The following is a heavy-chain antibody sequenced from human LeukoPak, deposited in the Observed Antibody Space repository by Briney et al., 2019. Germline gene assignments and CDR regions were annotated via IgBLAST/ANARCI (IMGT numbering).Heavy chain of an antibody. CDR2: INPNSGGT. CDR3: ARAIKYYYYYYMDV. Sequence: ASVTVSCKASGYTFTNYGVNWVRQAPGQGLEWMGWINPNSGGTNYAQKFQGRVTMTRDTSISTAYMELSRLRSDDTAVYYCARAIKYYYYYYMDVWGKGTTVTVSS. J-gene: IGHJ6*03. D-gene: IGHD5-12*01. V-gene: IGHV1-2*02. CDR1: GYTFTNYG.